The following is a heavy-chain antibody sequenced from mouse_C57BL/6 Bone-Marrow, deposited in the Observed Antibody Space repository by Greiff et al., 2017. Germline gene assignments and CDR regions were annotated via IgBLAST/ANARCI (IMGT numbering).Heavy chain of an antibody. Sequence: LQPGAELVKPGASAKMFCKASGYTSFSYWIIWVKQRPGQGLEWIGDIYPGSGSTNYNEKFKSKATLTVDTPSTTASMQLSSRASEDSAGYYCAGDAMDYWGQGTSVTVSS. J-gene: IGHJ4*01. CDR3: AGDAMDY. CDR2: IYPGSGST. CDR1: GYTSFSYW. V-gene: IGHV1-55*01.